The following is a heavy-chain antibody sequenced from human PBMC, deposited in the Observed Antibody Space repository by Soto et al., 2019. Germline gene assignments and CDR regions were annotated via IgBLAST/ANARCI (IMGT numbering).Heavy chain of an antibody. CDR2: INHSGST. CDR1: GGPFSGYY. Sequence: SETLSLTCAVYGGPFSGYYWSWIRQPPGKGLEWIGEINHSGSTNYNPSLKSRVTISVDTSKNQFSLKLSSVTAADTAVYYCARDSAVAGTVSYYFDYWGQGTLVTVSS. J-gene: IGHJ4*02. D-gene: IGHD6-19*01. CDR3: ARDSAVAGTVSYYFDY. V-gene: IGHV4-34*01.